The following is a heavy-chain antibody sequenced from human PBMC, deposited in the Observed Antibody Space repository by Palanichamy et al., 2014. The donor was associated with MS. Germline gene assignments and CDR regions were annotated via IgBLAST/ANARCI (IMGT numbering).Heavy chain of an antibody. D-gene: IGHD2-21*01. V-gene: IGHV1-69*01. Sequence: QSGAEVKKPGSSVKVSCKASGAPSAAMLSAGCDRPLDKGVEWMGGIIPIFGTANYAQKFQGRVTITADESTSTAYMELSSLRSEDTAVYYCARDNPVAAFDIWGQGTMVTVSS. J-gene: IGHJ3*02. CDR2: IIPIFGTA. CDR1: GAPSAAML. CDR3: ARDNPVAAFDI.